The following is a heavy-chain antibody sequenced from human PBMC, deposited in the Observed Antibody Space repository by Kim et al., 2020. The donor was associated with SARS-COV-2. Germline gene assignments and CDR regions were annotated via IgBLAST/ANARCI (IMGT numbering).Heavy chain of an antibody. Sequence: GGSLRLSCAASGFTFSSYAMHWVRQAPGKGLEWVAVISYDGSNKYYADSVKGRFTISRDNSKNTLYLQMNSLRAEDTAVYYCARDGSYYDSSGPDYWGQGTLVTVSS. CDR1: GFTFSSYA. J-gene: IGHJ4*02. CDR2: ISYDGSNK. CDR3: ARDGSYYDSSGPDY. V-gene: IGHV3-30*04. D-gene: IGHD3-22*01.